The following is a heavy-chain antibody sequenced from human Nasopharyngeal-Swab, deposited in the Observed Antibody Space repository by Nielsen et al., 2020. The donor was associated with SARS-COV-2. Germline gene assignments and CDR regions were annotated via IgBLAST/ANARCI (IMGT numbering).Heavy chain of an antibody. CDR3: AREADIVVVVAATYFDY. CDR2: ISSSSSTI. Sequence: GESLKISCAASGFTFSSYSMNWVRQAPGKGLEWVSYISSSSSTIYYADSVKGRFTISRDNAKNSLYLQMNSLRAEDTAVYYCAREADIVVVVAATYFDYWGQGTLVTVSS. D-gene: IGHD2-15*01. CDR1: GFTFSSYS. V-gene: IGHV3-48*04. J-gene: IGHJ4*02.